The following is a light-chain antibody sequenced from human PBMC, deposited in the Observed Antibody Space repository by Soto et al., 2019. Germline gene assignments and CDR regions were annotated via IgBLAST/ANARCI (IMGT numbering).Light chain of an antibody. V-gene: IGLV2-11*01. CDR3: CSYAGRDTYVV. CDR1: SSDVGSYNY. Sequence: QSALTQPRSVSGSPGQSVTISCTGPSSDVGSYNYVSWYQQHPGKAPKLMIYDVTKRPSGVPDRFSGSKSGNTASLTISGLQAEDEADYSCCSYAGRDTYVVFGGGTKLTVL. J-gene: IGLJ2*01. CDR2: DVT.